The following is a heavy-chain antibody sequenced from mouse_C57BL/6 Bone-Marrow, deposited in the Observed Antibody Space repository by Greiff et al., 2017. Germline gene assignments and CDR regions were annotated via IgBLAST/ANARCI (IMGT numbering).Heavy chain of an antibody. CDR2: ILPGSGST. D-gene: IGHD2-4*01. J-gene: IGHJ2*01. V-gene: IGHV1-9*01. CDR3: AILYYDYDREYCFDY. CDR1: GYTFTGYW. Sequence: VQLKQSGAELMKPGASVKLSCKATGYTFTGYWIEWVKQRPGHGLEWIGEILPGSGSTNYNEKFKGKATFSADNSSNTAYMQLSSLTTEDSAIYYCAILYYDYDREYCFDYWGRGNTLTVSS.